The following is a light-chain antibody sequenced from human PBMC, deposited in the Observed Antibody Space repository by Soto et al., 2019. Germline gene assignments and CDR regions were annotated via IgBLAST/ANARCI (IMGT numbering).Light chain of an antibody. Sequence: EIVLTQSPATLSLSPGERATLSCRASQSVSSHIAWYQQKPGQTPRLLIYDASNRATGIPARFSGSGSGTDFTLTISSLEPEDFAVYYCQQRSNWWTFGQGTKVEIK. V-gene: IGKV3-11*01. CDR1: QSVSSH. CDR2: DAS. CDR3: QQRSNWWT. J-gene: IGKJ1*01.